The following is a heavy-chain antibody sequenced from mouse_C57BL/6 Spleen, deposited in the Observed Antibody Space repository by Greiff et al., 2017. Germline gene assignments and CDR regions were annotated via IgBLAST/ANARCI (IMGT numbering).Heavy chain of an antibody. V-gene: IGHV1-82*01. Sequence: VQLQQSGPELVTPGASVTISCKASGYAFSSSWMHWVKQRPGQGLEWIGRICPGDGDTNYNGTFTGKATLTADQSSSTAYMQLSSLTSEDSAVYFCERCKQLGFDYWGQGTTLTVSS. CDR3: ERCKQLGFDY. CDR1: GYAFSSSW. D-gene: IGHD4-1*02. J-gene: IGHJ2*01. CDR2: ICPGDGDT.